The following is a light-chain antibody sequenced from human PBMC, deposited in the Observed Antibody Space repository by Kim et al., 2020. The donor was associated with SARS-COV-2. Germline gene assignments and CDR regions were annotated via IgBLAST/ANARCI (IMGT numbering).Light chain of an antibody. J-gene: IGLJ1*01. V-gene: IGLV3-21*04. CDR2: YDS. CDR1: NIGSKS. CDR3: QVWDSGSDHYV. Sequence: PGKTARITCGGNNIGSKSVQWYQQKPGQAPVLLIFYDSDRPSGISERFSGSNSGNTATLTINRVEAEDEADYYCQVWDSGSDHYVFGSGTKVTVL.